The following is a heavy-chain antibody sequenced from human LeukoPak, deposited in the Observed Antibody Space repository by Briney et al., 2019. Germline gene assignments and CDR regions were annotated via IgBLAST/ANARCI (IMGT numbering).Heavy chain of an antibody. Sequence: AKVYSKASDYTFTSKGISWVRHAPVQEIEWMGWISAYNGNTNYAQKLQGRVTMTTDTSTSTAYMELRSLRSDDTAVYYCARDSSSSFDYWGQGTLVTVSS. V-gene: IGHV1-18*01. CDR2: ISAYNGNT. CDR1: DYTFTSKG. D-gene: IGHD6-13*01. J-gene: IGHJ4*02. CDR3: ARDSSSSFDY.